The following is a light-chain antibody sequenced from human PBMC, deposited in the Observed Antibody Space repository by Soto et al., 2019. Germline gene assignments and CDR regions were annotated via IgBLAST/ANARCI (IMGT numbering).Light chain of an antibody. CDR3: SSYTSTRTHVI. Sequence: QSALTQPASVSGSPGQSITISCTATASDVGDYNYVSWFQRYPGKAPKLMIYDVSNRPSGVSNRSSGSKSGNTASLTISGLQAEDEADYYCSSYTSTRTHVIFGRGTKLTVL. J-gene: IGLJ2*01. V-gene: IGLV2-14*01. CDR1: ASDVGDYNY. CDR2: DVS.